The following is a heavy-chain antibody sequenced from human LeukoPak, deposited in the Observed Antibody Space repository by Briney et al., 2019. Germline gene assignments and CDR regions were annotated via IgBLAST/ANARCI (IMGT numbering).Heavy chain of an antibody. CDR1: GFTFSSYA. Sequence: GGPLRLSCAASGFTFSSYAMSWVRQAPGKGLEWVSAISGSGGSTYYADSVKGRFTISRDNSKNTLYLQMNSLRAEDTAVYYCAKEYYYDSSGYYKFDYWGQGTLVTVSS. CDR2: ISGSGGST. CDR3: AKEYYYDSSGYYKFDY. D-gene: IGHD3-22*01. J-gene: IGHJ4*02. V-gene: IGHV3-23*01.